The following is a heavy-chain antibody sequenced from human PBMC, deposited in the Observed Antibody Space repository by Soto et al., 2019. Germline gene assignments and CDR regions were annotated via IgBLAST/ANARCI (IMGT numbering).Heavy chain of an antibody. CDR2: ISWNSGSI. D-gene: IGHD4-17*01. Sequence: EVQLVESGGGLVQPGRSLRLSCAASGFTFDDYAMHWVRQAPGKGPEWVSGISWNSGSIGYADSVKGRFTISRDNAKNSLYLQMNSLRAEDTALYYCAKGGHYGDYDFYYFDYWGQGTLVTVSS. CDR3: AKGGHYGDYDFYYFDY. V-gene: IGHV3-9*01. CDR1: GFTFDDYA. J-gene: IGHJ4*02.